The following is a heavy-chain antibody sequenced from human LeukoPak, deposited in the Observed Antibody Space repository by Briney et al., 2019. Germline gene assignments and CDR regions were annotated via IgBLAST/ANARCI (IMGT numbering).Heavy chain of an antibody. V-gene: IGHV4-59*12. CDR2: VFHSGYS. D-gene: IGHD1-26*01. J-gene: IGHJ1*01. Sequence: SETLSLTCTVSGGSISSYYWSWVRQSPGKGLEWIGYVFHSGYSNYNPSLKSRVTISVDTSKSQFSLRLSSVTAADTAVYYCARVESGSPRPEYFQHWGQGTLVTVSS. CDR1: GGSISSYY. CDR3: ARVESGSPRPEYFQH.